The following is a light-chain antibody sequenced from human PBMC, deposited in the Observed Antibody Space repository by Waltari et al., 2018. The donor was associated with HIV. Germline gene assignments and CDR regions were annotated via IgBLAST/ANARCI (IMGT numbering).Light chain of an antibody. Sequence: DIQMTQSPSFVSASVGDVVNITCRASQNIRTWLVWYQQKPGQVPRLLMYVATSSQLGVPPRFSGSVSGTNFILTINDLQPEDSANYYCQQTYSFPHTFGQGTKLEI. CDR3: QQTYSFPHT. J-gene: IGKJ2*01. CDR1: QNIRTW. CDR2: VAT. V-gene: IGKV1-12*01.